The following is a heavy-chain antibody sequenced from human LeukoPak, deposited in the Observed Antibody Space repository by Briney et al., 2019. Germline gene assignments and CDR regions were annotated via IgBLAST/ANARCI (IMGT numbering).Heavy chain of an antibody. CDR2: ISWNSGSI. D-gene: IGHD3-22*01. J-gene: IGHJ4*02. Sequence: GGSLRLSCAASGFTFDDYAMHWVRQAPGKGLEWVSGISWNSGSIGYADSVKGRFTISRDNAKNSLYLQMNSLRAEDMALYYCAKDLTYYYDSSGFDYWGQGTLVTVSS. CDR1: GFTFDDYA. V-gene: IGHV3-9*03. CDR3: AKDLTYYYDSSGFDY.